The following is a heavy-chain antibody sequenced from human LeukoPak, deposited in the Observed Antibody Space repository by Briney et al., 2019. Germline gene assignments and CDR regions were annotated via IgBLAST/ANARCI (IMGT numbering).Heavy chain of an antibody. D-gene: IGHD6-19*01. V-gene: IGHV3-23*01. J-gene: IGHJ4*02. Sequence: GASLRLSCAASGFTFSSYAMSWVRQAPGKGLEWVSAISGGGGSTYYADSVKGRFTISRDNSKNTLYLQMNSLRAEDTAVYYCAKGSSGWPYFDYWGQGTLVTVSS. CDR3: AKGSSGWPYFDY. CDR2: ISGGGGST. CDR1: GFTFSSYA.